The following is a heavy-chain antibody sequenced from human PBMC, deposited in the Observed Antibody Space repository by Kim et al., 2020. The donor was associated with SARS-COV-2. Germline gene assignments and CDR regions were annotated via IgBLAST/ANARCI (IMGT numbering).Heavy chain of an antibody. J-gene: IGHJ4*02. D-gene: IGHD3-3*01. CDR3: ARGPSGYQFDY. V-gene: IGHV1-3*01. CDR2: K. Sequence: KKYSQKFQGRVTITRDTSASTAYMELSSLRSEDTAVYYCARGPSGYQFDYWGQGTLVTVSS.